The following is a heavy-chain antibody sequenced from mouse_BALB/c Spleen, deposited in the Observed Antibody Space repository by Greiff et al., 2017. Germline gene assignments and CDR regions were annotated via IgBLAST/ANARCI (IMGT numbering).Heavy chain of an antibody. J-gene: IGHJ3*01. V-gene: IGHV6-6*02. CDR2: IRLKSNNYAT. CDR1: GFTFSNYW. CDR3: TREEVLRLPFAY. Sequence: EVQLVESGGGLVQPGGSMKLSCVASGFTFSNYWMNWVRQSPEKGLEWVAEIRLKSNNYATHYAESVKGRFTISRDDSKSSVYLQMNNLRAEDTGIYYCTREEVLRLPFAYWGQGTLVTVSA. D-gene: IGHD1-2*01.